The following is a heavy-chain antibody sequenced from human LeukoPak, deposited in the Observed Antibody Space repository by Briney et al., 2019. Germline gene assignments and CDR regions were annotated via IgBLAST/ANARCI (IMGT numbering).Heavy chain of an antibody. CDR3: ARDPCTHGVCYTFDY. J-gene: IGHJ4*02. V-gene: IGHV4-4*07. D-gene: IGHD2-8*01. Sequence: SETLSLTCTVSAASISSYYWNWVRHPAGKGLEWIGRIYTSGSTNYNPSLKSRVTMSVDTSKNQFSLKLNSVTAADTAVYYCARDPCTHGVCYTFDYWGQGTLVTVSS. CDR1: AASISSYY. CDR2: IYTSGST.